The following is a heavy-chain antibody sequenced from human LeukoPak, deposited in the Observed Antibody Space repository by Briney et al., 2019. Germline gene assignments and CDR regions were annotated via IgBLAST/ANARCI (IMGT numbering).Heavy chain of an antibody. V-gene: IGHV3-30*02. D-gene: IGHD6-6*01. J-gene: IGHJ4*02. CDR1: GFTFSSYG. CDR3: AKDFEYSSSSPDY. CDR2: IRYDGSNK. Sequence: PGGSLRLSRAASGFTFSSYGMHWVRQAPGKGLEWVAFIRYDGSNKYYADSVKGRFTISRDNSKNTLYLQMNSLRAEDTAVYYCAKDFEYSSSSPDYWGQGTLVTVSS.